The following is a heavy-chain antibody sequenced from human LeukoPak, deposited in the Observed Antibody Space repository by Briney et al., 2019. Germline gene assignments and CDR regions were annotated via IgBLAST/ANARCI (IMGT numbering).Heavy chain of an antibody. CDR1: VGSISKGGYY. D-gene: IGHD2-21*01. CDR2: IYYSGST. Sequence: SETLSLTCTVSVGSISKGGYYWSWIRQHPGKGLEWIGYIYYSGSTYYNPSLKSRVTISVDTSKNQFSLKLSSVTAADTAVYYCARGSCVVPFGGFYYYYYMDVWGKGTTVTVCS. J-gene: IGHJ6*03. CDR3: ARGSCVVPFGGFYYYYYMDV. V-gene: IGHV4-31*03.